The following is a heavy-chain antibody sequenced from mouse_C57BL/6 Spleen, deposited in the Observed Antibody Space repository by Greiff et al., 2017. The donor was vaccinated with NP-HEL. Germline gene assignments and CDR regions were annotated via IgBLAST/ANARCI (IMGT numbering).Heavy chain of an antibody. J-gene: IGHJ2*01. CDR2: IHPNSGST. CDR3: ALTGTVYYFDY. D-gene: IGHD4-1*01. Sequence: QVQLQQPGAELVKPGASVKLSCKASGYTFTSYWIHWVKQRPGQGLEWIGMIHPNSGSTNYNEKFKSKATLTVDKSSSTAYMQLSSLTSEDSAVYYCALTGTVYYFDYWGQGTTLTVSS. CDR1: GYTFTSYW. V-gene: IGHV1-64*01.